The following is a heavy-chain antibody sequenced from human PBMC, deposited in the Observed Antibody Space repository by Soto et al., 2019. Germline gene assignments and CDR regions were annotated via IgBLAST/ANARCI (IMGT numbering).Heavy chain of an antibody. V-gene: IGHV4-59*01. CDR3: ARAYSSGWTIFDY. D-gene: IGHD6-19*01. J-gene: IGHJ4*02. CDR1: GGSISSYY. Sequence: PSETLSLTCTFSGGSISSYYWSLIRQPPGKGLEWIGYIYYSGSTNYNPSLKSRVTISVDTSKNQFSLKLSSVTAADTAVYYCARAYSSGWTIFDYWGQGNLVTVS. CDR2: IYYSGST.